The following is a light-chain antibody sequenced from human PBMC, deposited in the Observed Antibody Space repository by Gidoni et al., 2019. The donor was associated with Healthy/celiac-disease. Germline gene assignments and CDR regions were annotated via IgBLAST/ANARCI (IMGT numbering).Light chain of an antibody. J-gene: IGKJ1*01. CDR1: QSVSSSY. V-gene: IGKV3-20*01. CDR3: QQYGSSPWT. CDR2: GAS. Sequence: SQSVSSSYLAWYQQKPGQAPRLLIYGASSRATGIPDRFSGSGSGTDFTLTISRLEPEDFAVYYCQQYGSSPWTFGQGTKVEIK.